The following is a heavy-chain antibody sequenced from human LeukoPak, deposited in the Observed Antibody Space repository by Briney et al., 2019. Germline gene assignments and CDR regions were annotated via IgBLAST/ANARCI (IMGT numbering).Heavy chain of an antibody. CDR1: GFIFGGYW. V-gene: IGHV3-7*01. CDR3: VSGFLQWLY. J-gene: IGHJ4*02. Sequence: PGGSLRLSCAASGFIFGGYWMSWVRQAPGRGLEWVANTNSDGSIKYYVDSVNGRFTISRDNAKNSLYLQMNSLRAEDTAVYYCVSGFLQWLYWGQGTLVTVSS. D-gene: IGHD3-3*01. CDR2: TNSDGSIK.